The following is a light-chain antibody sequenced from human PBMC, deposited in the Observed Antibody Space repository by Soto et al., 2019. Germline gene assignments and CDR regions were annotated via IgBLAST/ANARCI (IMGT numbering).Light chain of an antibody. CDR3: QTWGTGIQV. Sequence: QAVVTQSPSASASLGASVKLTCTLSSGHSSYAIAWHQQQPEKGPRYLMNLNSDGSHRKGDGIPDRFSGSSSGAERYLTISSLQSEDEADYYCQTWGTGIQVFGGGTKLTVL. CDR1: SGHSSYA. V-gene: IGLV4-69*01. J-gene: IGLJ3*02. CDR2: LNSDGSH.